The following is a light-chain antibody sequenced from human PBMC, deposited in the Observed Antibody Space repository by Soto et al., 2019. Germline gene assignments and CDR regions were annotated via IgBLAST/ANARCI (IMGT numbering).Light chain of an antibody. Sequence: IVLTQSPTTLSLTQGERATLSCRASQSVRSYLAWYQQKPGQAPRLHIYGASSRATGFPDRFSGSGSGTDFTLTLSGLEPEDSAVYYCQQYGSASEITFGQGTRLEV. CDR2: GAS. CDR3: QQYGSASEIT. J-gene: IGKJ5*01. V-gene: IGKV3-20*01. CDR1: QSVRSY.